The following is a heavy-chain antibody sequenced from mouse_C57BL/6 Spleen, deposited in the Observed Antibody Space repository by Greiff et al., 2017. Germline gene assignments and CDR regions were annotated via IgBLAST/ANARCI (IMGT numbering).Heavy chain of an antibody. CDR2: ISDGGSYT. J-gene: IGHJ3*01. CDR1: GFTFSSYA. D-gene: IGHD2-2*01. CDR3: ARDLNGYFAY. Sequence: EVKLVESGGGLVKPGGSLKLSCAASGFTFSSYAMSWVRQTPEKRLEWVATISDGGSYTYYPDNVKGRFTISRDNAKNNLYLQMSHLKSEDTAMYYCARDLNGYFAYWGQGSLVTVSA. V-gene: IGHV5-4*01.